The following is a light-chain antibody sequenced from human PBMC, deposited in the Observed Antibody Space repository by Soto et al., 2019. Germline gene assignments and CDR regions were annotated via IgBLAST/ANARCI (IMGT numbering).Light chain of an antibody. CDR1: QSLLDSDDGNTD. Sequence: DIVMTQTPLSLPVTPGEPASISCGSSQSLLDSDDGNTDLDWYLQKPGQSSQLLIYTVSYRASGVPDRFNGSGSGTDFTLKISRVEAEDVGVYYCMQRIEFPITFGGGPKVEIK. J-gene: IGKJ4*01. V-gene: IGKV2-40*01. CDR2: TVS. CDR3: MQRIEFPIT.